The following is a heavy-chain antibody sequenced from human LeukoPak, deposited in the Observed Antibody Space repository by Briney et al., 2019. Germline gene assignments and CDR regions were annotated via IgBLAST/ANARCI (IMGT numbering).Heavy chain of an antibody. V-gene: IGHV4-39*01. CDR3: ARAIMMSPAQH. Sequence: SETLSLTCTVSGGSISSSSYYWGWIRQPPGKGLEWIGSIYYSGSTYYNPSLKSRVTISVDTSKNQFSLKLSSVTAADTAVYYCARAIMMSPAQHWGQGTLVTVSS. CDR2: IYYSGST. CDR1: GGSISSSSYY. D-gene: IGHD3-16*01. J-gene: IGHJ1*01.